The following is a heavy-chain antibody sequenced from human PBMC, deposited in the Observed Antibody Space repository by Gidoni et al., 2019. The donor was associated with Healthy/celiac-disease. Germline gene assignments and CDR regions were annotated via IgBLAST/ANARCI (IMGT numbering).Heavy chain of an antibody. CDR1: GFTFSSYS. J-gene: IGHJ3*02. CDR3: ARDHSSSWYSAFDI. D-gene: IGHD6-13*01. CDR2: ISSSSSYI. V-gene: IGHV3-21*01. Sequence: EVQLVQSGGGLVKPGGSLRLSCAASGFTFSSYSMNWVRQAPGKGLEWVSSISSSSSYIYYADSVKGRFTISRDNAKNSLYLQMNSLRAEDTAVYYCARDHSSSWYSAFDIWGQGTMVTVSS.